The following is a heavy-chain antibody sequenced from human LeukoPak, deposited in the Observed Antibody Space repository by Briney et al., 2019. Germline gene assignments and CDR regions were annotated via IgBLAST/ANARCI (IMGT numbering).Heavy chain of an antibody. J-gene: IGHJ4*02. Sequence: GGTLRLSCAGSGFTFSSYWMTWVRQAPGKGLEWVANIRQDGGVKYYMDSAKGRFTLSRDNAKSSLYLQMNSLRVEDTAMYFCARTVVVVVGASDYFDYWGQGTLVTVSS. D-gene: IGHD2-2*01. V-gene: IGHV3-7*03. CDR1: GFTFSSYW. CDR2: IRQDGGVK. CDR3: ARTVVVVVGASDYFDY.